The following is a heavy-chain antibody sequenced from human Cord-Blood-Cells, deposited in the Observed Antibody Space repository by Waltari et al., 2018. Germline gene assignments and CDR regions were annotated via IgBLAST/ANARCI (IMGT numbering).Heavy chain of an antibody. D-gene: IGHD3-22*01. CDR1: GGSISSSSYY. J-gene: IGHJ4*02. CDR3: ARSYDSSGYYFLDFDY. Sequence: QLQLQESGPGLVKPSETLSLTCTVSGGSISSSSYYWGWIRQPPGKGLEWIGSIYYSGRTYYNPSLKSRVTISVDTSKNQFSLKLSSVTAADTAVYYCARSYDSSGYYFLDFDYWGQGTLVTVSS. V-gene: IGHV4-39*01. CDR2: IYYSGRT.